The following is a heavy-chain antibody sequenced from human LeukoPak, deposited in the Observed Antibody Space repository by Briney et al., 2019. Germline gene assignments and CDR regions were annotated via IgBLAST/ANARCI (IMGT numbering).Heavy chain of an antibody. D-gene: IGHD3-3*01. CDR1: GYTFTSYD. CDR2: MNPNSGNT. V-gene: IGHV1-8*01. J-gene: IGHJ5*02. Sequence: ASVKVSCXASGYTFTSYDINWVRQATGQGLEWMGWMNPNSGNTGYAQKFQGRVTMTRNTSISTAYMELSSLRSEDTAVYYCARRAERNYDFWSGYSQRDNWFDPWGQGTLVTVSS. CDR3: ARRAERNYDFWSGYSQRDNWFDP.